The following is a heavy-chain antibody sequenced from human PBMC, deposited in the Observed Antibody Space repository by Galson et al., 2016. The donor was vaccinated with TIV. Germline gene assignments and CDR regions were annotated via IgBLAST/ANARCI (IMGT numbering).Heavy chain of an antibody. J-gene: IGHJ4*02. Sequence: SLRLSCAASGFTFTDYAIHWVRQAPGKGLEWVAVVSYDGSNKFYADSVKGRFTISRDDSNSTLYLQMNSLRPDDTALYYCTRGSPFGAYWGQGILVTVSS. CDR1: GFTFTDYA. V-gene: IGHV3-30-3*01. D-gene: IGHD1-26*01. CDR2: VSYDGSNK. CDR3: TRGSPFGAY.